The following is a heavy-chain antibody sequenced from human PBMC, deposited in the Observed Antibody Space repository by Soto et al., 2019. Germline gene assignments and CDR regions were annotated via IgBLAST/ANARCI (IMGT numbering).Heavy chain of an antibody. CDR2: ISAYNGNT. V-gene: IGHV1-18*01. J-gene: IGHJ4*02. CDR3: ARDVGYCSGGSCYADY. Sequence: GASVKVSCKASGYTFTSYGISWVRQAPGQGLEWMGWISAYNGNTNYAQKLQGRVTMTTDTSTSTAYMELRSLRPDDTAVYYCARDVGYCSGGSCYADYWGQGTLVTVSS. D-gene: IGHD2-15*01. CDR1: GYTFTSYG.